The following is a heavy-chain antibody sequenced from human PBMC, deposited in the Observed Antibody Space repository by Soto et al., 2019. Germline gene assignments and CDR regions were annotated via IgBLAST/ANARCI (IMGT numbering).Heavy chain of an antibody. CDR3: ARSYYYDSSGLHY. D-gene: IGHD3-22*01. CDR2: IYYSGST. V-gene: IGHV4-31*03. Sequence: SETLSLTCTVSGGSISSGGYYWSWIRQHPGKGLEWIGYIYYSGSTYYNPPLKSRVTISVDTSKNQFSLKLSSVTAADTAVYYCARSYYYDSSGLHYWGQGTLVTVYS. J-gene: IGHJ4*02. CDR1: GGSISSGGYY.